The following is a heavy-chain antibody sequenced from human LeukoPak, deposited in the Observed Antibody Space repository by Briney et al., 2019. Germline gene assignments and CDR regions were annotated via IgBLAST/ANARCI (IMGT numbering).Heavy chain of an antibody. V-gene: IGHV3-21*01. D-gene: IGHD6-19*01. CDR1: GFTFSTYN. CDR2: ITSSSSYI. CDR3: AREVAVAGNPPFNWFDP. Sequence: PGGSLRLSCAASGFTFSTYNMNWVRQAPGKGLEWVSSITSSSSYIYYADSVKGRFTISRGNAKNSLYLQMNSLRAEDTAVYYCAREVAVAGNPPFNWFDPWGQGTLVTVSS. J-gene: IGHJ5*02.